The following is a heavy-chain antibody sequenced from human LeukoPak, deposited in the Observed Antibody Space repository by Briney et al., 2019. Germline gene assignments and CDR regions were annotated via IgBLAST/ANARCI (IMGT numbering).Heavy chain of an antibody. J-gene: IGHJ4*02. CDR1: GFSFGSWS. CDR3: ARELTGAFAF. V-gene: IGHV3-21*06. D-gene: IGHD3-9*01. CDR2: VSGTSYDI. Sequence: GGPLRLSCEASGFSFGSWSMYWVRQAPGKGLEWVSSVSGTSYDIYYSDSVKGRFRISRDNAKNLLYLQMDSLTLEDTAVYYCARELTGAFAFWGQGTRVTVSA.